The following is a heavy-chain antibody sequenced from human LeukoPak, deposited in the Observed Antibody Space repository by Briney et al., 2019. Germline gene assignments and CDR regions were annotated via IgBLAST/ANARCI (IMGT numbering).Heavy chain of an antibody. J-gene: IGHJ4*02. CDR2: ISSSGSTI. CDR3: ARDRHRYYDILTGYYIDY. V-gene: IGHV3-11*01. D-gene: IGHD3-9*01. Sequence: PGGSLRLSCAASGFTFSDYYMSWIRQAPGKGLEWVSYISSSGSTIYYADSVKGRFTISRDNAKNSLYLQMNSLRAEDTAVYYCARDRHRYYDILTGYYIDYWGQGTLVTVSS. CDR1: GFTFSDYY.